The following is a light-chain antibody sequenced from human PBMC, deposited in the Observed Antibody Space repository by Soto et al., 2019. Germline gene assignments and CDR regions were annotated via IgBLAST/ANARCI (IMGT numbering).Light chain of an antibody. J-gene: IGKJ5*01. V-gene: IGKV3D-11*03. CDR2: QTS. CDR3: QQYGSSHIT. Sequence: EIVLTQSPATLSSFPCDRVTLSCRASQYINTRLAWYQHRPGQAPRLLIYQTSIRAAGIPARFSASGSGTDFTLTISDVQPEDFAVYYCQQYGSSHITFGQGTRLEIK. CDR1: QYINTR.